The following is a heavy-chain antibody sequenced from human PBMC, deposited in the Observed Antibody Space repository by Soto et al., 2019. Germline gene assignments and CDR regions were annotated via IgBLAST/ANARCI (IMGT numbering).Heavy chain of an antibody. CDR1: GFTFSNFH. CDR3: ARDAFDYDTTGYHSDY. V-gene: IGHV3-48*02. J-gene: IGHJ4*02. CDR2: ISSSGSTT. Sequence: ESGGGLVPPGGSLRLSCGASGFTFSNFHMNWVRQAPGKGLEWVSYISSSGSTTYYADSVKGRFTISRDNARNSLFLQMSSLRDEDTAVYYCARDAFDYDTTGYHSDYWGQGTLVTVSS. D-gene: IGHD3-22*01.